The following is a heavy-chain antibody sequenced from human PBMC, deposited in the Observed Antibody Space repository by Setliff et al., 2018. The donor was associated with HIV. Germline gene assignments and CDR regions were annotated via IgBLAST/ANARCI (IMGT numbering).Heavy chain of an antibody. CDR3: ARALPGILGYYMDV. V-gene: IGHV4-31*03. CDR1: GGAISGSGYY. CDR2: IYYSGSV. D-gene: IGHD3-10*01. J-gene: IGHJ6*03. Sequence: SETLSLTCSVSGGAISGSGYYWSWIRQPPGKALEWIGYIYYSGSVYYNPSLKSRLTISVDTSKNQFSVKLNSVTAADTAVYYCARALPGILGYYMDVWGKGTTVTVSS.